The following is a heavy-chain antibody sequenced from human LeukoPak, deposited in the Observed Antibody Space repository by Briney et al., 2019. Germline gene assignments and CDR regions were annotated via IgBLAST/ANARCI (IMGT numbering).Heavy chain of an antibody. Sequence: GGSLRLSCAASGFTFSSYAMSWVRQAPGKGLEWVAVISYDGSNKYYADSVKGRFTISRDNSKNTLYLQMNSLRAEDTAVYYCAGDILTGRHYYYYGMDVWGQGTTVTVSS. J-gene: IGHJ6*02. V-gene: IGHV3-30-3*01. CDR3: AGDILTGRHYYYYGMDV. CDR1: GFTFSSYA. CDR2: ISYDGSNK. D-gene: IGHD3-9*01.